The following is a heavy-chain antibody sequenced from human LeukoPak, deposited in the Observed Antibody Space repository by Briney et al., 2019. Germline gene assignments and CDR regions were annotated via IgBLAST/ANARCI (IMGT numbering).Heavy chain of an antibody. V-gene: IGHV3-7*01. D-gene: IGHD3-22*01. CDR2: IRGDGSVK. Sequence: GESLRLSCAASGFTFSKYWMTWVRQAPGKGLEWVANIRGDGSVKYLLDSVKGRFTISRDNVKNSVSLEMNNLRAEDTAVYYCSRDANYYDSNRHCFDAFDIWGQGTMVTVSS. J-gene: IGHJ3*02. CDR3: SRDANYYDSNRHCFDAFDI. CDR1: GFTFSKYW.